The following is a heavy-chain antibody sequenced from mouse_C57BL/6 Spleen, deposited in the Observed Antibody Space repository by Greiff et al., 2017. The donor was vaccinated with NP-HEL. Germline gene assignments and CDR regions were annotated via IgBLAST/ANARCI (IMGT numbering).Heavy chain of an antibody. V-gene: IGHV1-82*01. D-gene: IGHD1-1*02. CDR2: IYPGDGDT. CDR1: GYAFISSW. CDR3: ARWWAHWYFDV. Sequence: QVQLQQSGPELVKPGASVKISCKASGYAFISSWMNWVKQRPGKGLEWIGRIYPGDGDTNYNGKFKGKATLTADKSSSTAYMQLSSLTSEDSAVYFCARWWAHWYFDVWGTGTTVTVSS. J-gene: IGHJ1*03.